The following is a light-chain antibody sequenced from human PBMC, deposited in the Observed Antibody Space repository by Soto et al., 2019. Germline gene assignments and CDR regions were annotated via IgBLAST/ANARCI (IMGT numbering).Light chain of an antibody. CDR1: QSISSY. Sequence: DIPMTQSPSSLSASVGDRVTITCRASQSISSYLNWYQQKPGKAPKLLIYAASSLQSGVPSRFSGSGSGTDFTLTFSSLQPEDFATYYCQQSYSTPLTFGGGTKVEIK. J-gene: IGKJ4*01. CDR2: AAS. V-gene: IGKV1-39*01. CDR3: QQSYSTPLT.